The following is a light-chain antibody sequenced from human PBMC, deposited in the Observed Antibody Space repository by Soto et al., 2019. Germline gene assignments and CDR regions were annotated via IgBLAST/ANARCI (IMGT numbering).Light chain of an antibody. Sequence: DIQMTQSPSSLSASVGDRVTITCRASQSISSYLNWYQQKPGKAPKLLIYAASILQSVVPSRFSGSGSGTDFTLTISSLQPEDFATYYCQQSYSTPITFGQGTRLEIK. CDR3: QQSYSTPIT. J-gene: IGKJ5*01. V-gene: IGKV1-39*01. CDR2: AAS. CDR1: QSISSY.